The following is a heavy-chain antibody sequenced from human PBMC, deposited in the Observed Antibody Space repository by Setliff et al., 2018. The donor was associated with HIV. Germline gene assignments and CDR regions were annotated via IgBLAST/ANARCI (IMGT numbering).Heavy chain of an antibody. CDR3: AGSILTGYYTFGADY. CDR1: RSTFNSHT. V-gene: IGHV1-69*02. Sequence: RASVKVSCKASRSTFNSHTINWVRQAPGQGLDWMGRIIPILGVANYAQRFQGKVTITTDESTTTAYMELSSLRSEDTALYYCAGSILTGYYTFGADYWGQGTLVTVSS. CDR2: IIPILGVA. J-gene: IGHJ4*02. D-gene: IGHD3-9*01.